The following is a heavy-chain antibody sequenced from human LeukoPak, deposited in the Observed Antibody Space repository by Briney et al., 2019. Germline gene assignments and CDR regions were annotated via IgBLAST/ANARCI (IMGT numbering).Heavy chain of an antibody. V-gene: IGHV4-59*12. J-gene: IGHJ6*03. CDR2: IYYSGST. CDR3: ARVSSGYDYYYYYMDV. Sequence: SETLSLTRTVSGGSISSYYWSWIRQPPGKGLEWIGYIYYSGSTNYNPSLKSRVTMSVDTSKNQFSLKLSSVTAADTAVYYCARVSSGYDYYYYYMDVWGKGTTVTISS. D-gene: IGHD5-12*01. CDR1: GGSISSYY.